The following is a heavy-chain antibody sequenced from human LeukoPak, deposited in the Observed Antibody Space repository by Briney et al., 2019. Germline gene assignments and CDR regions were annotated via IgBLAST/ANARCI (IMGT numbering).Heavy chain of an antibody. V-gene: IGHV3-48*04. CDR1: GFIFSQYS. Sequence: GGSLRLSCAASGFIFSQYSMNWVRQAPGKGLEWVSHIRSSSETFYADSVEGRFTISRDNAKNSLYLQMNSLRAEDTAVYYCARDRRPYDFWSAYYFDYWGQGTLVTVSS. J-gene: IGHJ4*02. CDR3: ARDRRPYDFWSAYYFDY. CDR2: IRSSSET. D-gene: IGHD3-3*01.